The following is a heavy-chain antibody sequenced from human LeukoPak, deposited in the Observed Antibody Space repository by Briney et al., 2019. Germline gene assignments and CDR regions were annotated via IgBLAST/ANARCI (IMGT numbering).Heavy chain of an antibody. D-gene: IGHD6-19*01. CDR1: GSTVSSNY. CDR3: ARGQWLDY. CDR2: IYSSGST. V-gene: IGHV3-66*01. Sequence: PGGSLRLSCAVSGSTVSSNYMSWVRQAPGKGLEWVSVIYSSGSTYYADSVKGRFTISRDISKNTLDLQMNILRVEDTAVYYCARGQWLDYWGQGTLVTVSS. J-gene: IGHJ4*02.